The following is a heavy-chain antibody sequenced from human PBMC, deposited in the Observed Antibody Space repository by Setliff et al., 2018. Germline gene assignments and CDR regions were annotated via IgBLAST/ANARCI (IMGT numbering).Heavy chain of an antibody. D-gene: IGHD5-12*01. Sequence: PGGSLRLSCAASGFTFSSYGMHWVRQAPGKGLEWVAFIRYDGSNKYYADSVKGRFTISRDNSKNTLYLQMNSLNTEDTAVYYCIVAGNYFDYWGQGTLVTVSS. CDR2: IRYDGSNK. CDR1: GFTFSSYG. CDR3: IVAGNYFDY. V-gene: IGHV3-30*02. J-gene: IGHJ4*02.